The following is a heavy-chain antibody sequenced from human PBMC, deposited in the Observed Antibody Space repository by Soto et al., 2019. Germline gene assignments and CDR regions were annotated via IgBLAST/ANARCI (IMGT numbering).Heavy chain of an antibody. CDR3: ARVLRLGELSLNYFDY. CDR1: GYTFTGYY. D-gene: IGHD3-16*02. Sequence: QVQLVQSGAEVKKPGASVKVSCKASGYTFTGYYMHWVRQAPGQGLEWMGWINPNSGGTNYAQKFQGRVTMTRDTSISTAYMELSRPRSDDTAVYYCARVLRLGELSLNYFDYWGQGTLVTVSS. V-gene: IGHV1-2*02. CDR2: INPNSGGT. J-gene: IGHJ4*02.